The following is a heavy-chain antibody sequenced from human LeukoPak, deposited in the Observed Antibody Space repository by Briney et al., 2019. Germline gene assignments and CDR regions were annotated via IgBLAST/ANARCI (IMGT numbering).Heavy chain of an antibody. J-gene: IGHJ4*02. CDR2: INDRRDA. CDR1: GGSLSGFH. Sequence: SETLSLTCDVDGGSLSGFHWSWIRQSARKRLEWIGEINDRRDANYNPSLETRVDISVDMSKNQFSLKMNSVTAADTAVYYCARSEVNSSGYWVILYWGQGTLVTVPS. CDR3: ARSEVNSSGYWVILY. V-gene: IGHV4-34*01. D-gene: IGHD3-22*01.